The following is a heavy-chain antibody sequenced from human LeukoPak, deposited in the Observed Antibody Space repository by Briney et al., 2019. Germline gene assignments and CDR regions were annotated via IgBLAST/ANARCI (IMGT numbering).Heavy chain of an antibody. CDR1: GDSISNNH. CDR2: ISYTGST. J-gene: IGHJ4*02. CDR3: ARHIYPDGSPFDS. V-gene: IGHV4-59*08. Sequence: SETLSLTCTVSGDSISNNHWSWIRQPPGKGLEWIGYISYTGSTNYNPSLKSRLTISVDTSKNHFSLTLTSVTAADTALYYCARHIYPDGSPFDSGGQGTLVTVSA. D-gene: IGHD3-10*01.